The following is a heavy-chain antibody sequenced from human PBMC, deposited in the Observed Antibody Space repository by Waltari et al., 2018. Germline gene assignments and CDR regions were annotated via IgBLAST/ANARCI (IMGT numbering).Heavy chain of an antibody. V-gene: IGHV3-23*01. CDR3: ARASTVVTPFDY. CDR2: ISGSGGST. J-gene: IGHJ4*02. D-gene: IGHD4-17*01. CDR1: GFTFSSYA. Sequence: EVQLLESGGGLVQPGGSLRLSCAASGFTFSSYAMRWVRQAPGKGLEWVSAISGSGGSTYYADSVKGRFTISRDNSKNTLYLQMNSLRAEDTAVYYCARASTVVTPFDYWGQGTLVTVSS.